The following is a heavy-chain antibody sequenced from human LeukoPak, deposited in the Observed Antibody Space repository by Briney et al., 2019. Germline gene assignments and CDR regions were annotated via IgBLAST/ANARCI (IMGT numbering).Heavy chain of an antibody. CDR2: INPNSGVT. CDR1: GYTFTSYG. V-gene: IGHV1-2*02. CDR3: ARGDCSSTSCYPDTWFDP. D-gene: IGHD2-2*01. J-gene: IGHJ5*02. Sequence: ASVKVSCKASGYTFTSYGISWVRQAPGQGLEWMGWINPNSGVTDYAQNFQGRVTMTRDTSISTAYVELSRLRSDDTAVYYCARGDCSSTSCYPDTWFDPWGQGTLVTVSS.